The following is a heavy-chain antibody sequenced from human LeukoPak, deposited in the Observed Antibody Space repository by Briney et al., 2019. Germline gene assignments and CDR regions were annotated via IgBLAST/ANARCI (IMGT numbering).Heavy chain of an antibody. CDR1: GGTFSSYT. CDR2: IIPILGIA. V-gene: IGHV1-69*02. D-gene: IGHD2-2*01. J-gene: IGHJ6*03. CDR3: ASKERPAAMQDYSMYYYYYMDV. Sequence: SVKVSCKASGGTFSSYTISWVRQAPAQGLESMGRIIPILGIANYAQKFQGRVTITADKSTSTASLELSSLRSEDTAVYYCASKERPAAMQDYSMYYYYYMDVWGKGTTVAVSS.